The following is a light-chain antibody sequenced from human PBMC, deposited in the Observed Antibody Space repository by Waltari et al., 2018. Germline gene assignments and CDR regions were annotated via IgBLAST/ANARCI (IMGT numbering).Light chain of an antibody. Sequence: QSALTQPPSASGSPGESVHISRTGTSRAIGDYHHVSWYTQQPGKAPKLMLYEVIKRPSGVPDRFSGSRSGNTASLTVSGLQAEDEADYYCFSYAGTNNFYVFGTGTKVTVL. CDR1: SRAIGDYHH. V-gene: IGLV2-8*01. CDR2: EVI. CDR3: FSYAGTNNFYV. J-gene: IGLJ1*01.